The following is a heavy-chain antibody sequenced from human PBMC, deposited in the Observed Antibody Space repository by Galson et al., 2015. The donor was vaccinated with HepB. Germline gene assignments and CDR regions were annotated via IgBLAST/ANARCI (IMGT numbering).Heavy chain of an antibody. CDR3: ARGVLGKPFLY. CDR1: GLTFSDYY. CDR2: ISGRGTYT. J-gene: IGHJ1*01. V-gene: IGHV3-11*06. Sequence: SLRLSCAASGLTFSDYYMTWIRQAPGKGLECVSYISGRGTYTNYADSVKGRFTFSRDNPQNSLYLQMNRLRAEDTAVYYCARGVLGKPFLYWGQGTLVTVSS. D-gene: IGHD4-23*01.